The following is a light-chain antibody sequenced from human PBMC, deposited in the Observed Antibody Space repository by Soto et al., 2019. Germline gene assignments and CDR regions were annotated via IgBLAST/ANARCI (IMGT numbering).Light chain of an antibody. J-gene: IGKJ5*01. CDR2: DAS. Sequence: IKLSQSHSTLSAFVGARVALTCRASQSISRWLAWYQQKPGKAPKALIYDASTLRSGVPSRFSGGGSGTEFTLTISSLQPDDFATYYCQQYNTYSTFGQGTRLEI. CDR1: QSISRW. CDR3: QQYNTYST. V-gene: IGKV1-5*01.